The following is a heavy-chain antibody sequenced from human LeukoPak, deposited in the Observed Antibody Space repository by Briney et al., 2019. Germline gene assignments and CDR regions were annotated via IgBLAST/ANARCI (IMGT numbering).Heavy chain of an antibody. J-gene: IGHJ6*02. V-gene: IGHV3-30*18. CDR1: GFTFSSYG. CDR3: AKDEGSPLPELLWFGELRIVGMDV. CDR2: ISYDGSNK. Sequence: GGSLRLSCAASGFTFSSYGMHWVRQAPGKGLEWVAVISYDGSNKYYADSVKGRFTISRDNSKNTLYLQMNSLRAEDTAVYYCAKDEGSPLPELLWFGELRIVGMDVWGQGTTVTVSS. D-gene: IGHD3-10*01.